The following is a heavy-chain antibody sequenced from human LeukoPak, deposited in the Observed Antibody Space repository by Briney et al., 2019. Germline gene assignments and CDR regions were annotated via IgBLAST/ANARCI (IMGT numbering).Heavy chain of an antibody. D-gene: IGHD3-22*01. J-gene: IGHJ3*02. CDR2: ISAYNGNT. V-gene: IGHV1-18*01. CDR1: GYTFTSYG. Sequence: ASVKVSCKASGYTFTSYGISWVRQAPGQGLGWMGWISAYNGNTNYAQKLQGRVTMTTNTSTSTAYMELRSLRSDDTAVYYCARDRDSSGHWAFDIWGQGTMVTVSS. CDR3: ARDRDSSGHWAFDI.